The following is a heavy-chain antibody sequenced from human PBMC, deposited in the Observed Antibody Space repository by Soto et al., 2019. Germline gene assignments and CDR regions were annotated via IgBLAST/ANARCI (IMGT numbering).Heavy chain of an antibody. V-gene: IGHV5-51*01. Sequence: GESLKISCQGSGYNFSNYWIAWVRQMPGKGLEWMGFIYPGDSDTRYNPSFQGQVTIAADKSVNTAYLQWSSLKASDTAKYYCARHVGSTYIDFWGQGTLVTGSS. J-gene: IGHJ4*02. CDR2: IYPGDSDT. D-gene: IGHD1-26*01. CDR3: ARHVGSTYIDF. CDR1: GYNFSNYW.